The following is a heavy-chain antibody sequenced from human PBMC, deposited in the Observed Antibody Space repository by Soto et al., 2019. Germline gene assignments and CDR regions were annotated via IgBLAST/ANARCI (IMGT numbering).Heavy chain of an antibody. CDR1: GFTFSSYS. V-gene: IGHV3-21*01. CDR2: ISSSSSYI. CDR3: ASRGYCSGGSSCHWCYYYYYMDV. Sequence: EVQLVESGGGLVKPGGSLRLSCAASGFTFSSYSMNWVRQAPGKGLEWVSSISSSSSYIYYADSVKGRFTISRDNAKNTLYLQIKSRRGEDKAVDYCASRGYCSGGSSCHWCYYYYYMDVWGKGTTVTVSS. D-gene: IGHD2-15*01. J-gene: IGHJ6*03.